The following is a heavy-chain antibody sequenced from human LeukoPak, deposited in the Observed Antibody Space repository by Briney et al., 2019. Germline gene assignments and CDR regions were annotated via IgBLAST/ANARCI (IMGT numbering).Heavy chain of an antibody. CDR1: GGTFSSYA. CDR2: IIPIFGTA. D-gene: IGHD3-3*01. V-gene: IGHV1-69*13. CDR3: ARGSDFWSGYYYKAVDVWLDP. J-gene: IGHJ5*02. Sequence: GASVKVSCKASGGTFSSYAISWVRQAPGQGLEWMGGIIPIFGTANYAQKFQGRVTITADESTSTAYMELSSLRSEDTAVYYCARGSDFWSGYYYKAVDVWLDPWGQGTLVTVSS.